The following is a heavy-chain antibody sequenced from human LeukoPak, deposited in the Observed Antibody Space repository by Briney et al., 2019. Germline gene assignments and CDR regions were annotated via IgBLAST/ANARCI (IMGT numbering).Heavy chain of an antibody. CDR2: ISSSSSYI. D-gene: IGHD2-2*01. J-gene: IGHJ4*02. Sequence: GGSLRLSCAASGFTFSSYSMNWARQAPGKGLEWVSSISSSSSYIYYADSVKGRFTISRDNAKNSLYLQMNSLRAEDTAVYYCARWSSTSFSLFDYWGQGTLVTVPS. CDR1: GFTFSSYS. CDR3: ARWSSTSFSLFDY. V-gene: IGHV3-21*01.